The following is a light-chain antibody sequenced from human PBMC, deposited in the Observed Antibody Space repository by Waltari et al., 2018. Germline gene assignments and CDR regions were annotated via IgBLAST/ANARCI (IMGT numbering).Light chain of an antibody. V-gene: IGKV1-39*01. J-gene: IGKJ1*01. Sequence: DIQMTQSPSSLSASVGDTVTLTCRASQNIRTHLNWYQHKPATAPKLLIYGGTTLQRGVPSRFSGSASGTDFTLTVSNLQPDDFAIYFCQQSFSSPWTFGQGTRV. CDR2: GGT. CDR1: QNIRTH. CDR3: QQSFSSPWT.